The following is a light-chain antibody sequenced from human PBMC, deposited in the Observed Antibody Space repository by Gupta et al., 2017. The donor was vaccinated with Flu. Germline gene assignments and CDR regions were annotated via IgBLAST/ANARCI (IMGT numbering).Light chain of an antibody. CDR3: QQYDKLPRT. CDR2: DAS. Sequence: DIQMTQSPSSLSASVGDRVTITCQATQDIKNYLNWYRQKPGKAPKLLIYDASNLETGVPSRFSGSGSGTDFTFTISSLQPEDIATYYCQQYDKLPRTFGGGTGVEIK. J-gene: IGKJ4*01. CDR1: QDIKNY. V-gene: IGKV1-33*01.